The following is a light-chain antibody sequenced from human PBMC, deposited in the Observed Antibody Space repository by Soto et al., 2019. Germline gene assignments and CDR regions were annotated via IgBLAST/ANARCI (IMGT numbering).Light chain of an antibody. V-gene: IGKV3-11*01. CDR1: QSFSNY. CDR2: VAS. J-gene: IGKJ5*01. CDR3: QQRGT. Sequence: EIVLTQSPATLSLSPGERATLSCRASQSFSNYLAWYQQKPGQAPRLLISVASNRATGIPARFSGSGSGTDFTLTISSREPEDFAVYYCQQRGTFGQGTRLEIK.